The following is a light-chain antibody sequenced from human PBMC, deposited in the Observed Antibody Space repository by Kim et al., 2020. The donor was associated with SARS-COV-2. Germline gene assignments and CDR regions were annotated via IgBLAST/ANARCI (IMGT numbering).Light chain of an antibody. CDR3: GSYTTSITWV. CDR2: DVS. J-gene: IGLJ3*02. CDR1: SSDVGRYNY. Sequence: GQSITLSCTGTSSDVGRYNYVSWFQQHPGKAPKLIIYDVSKRPSGVSNRFSGSKSGNTASLTISGLQAEDDADYFCGSYTTSITWVFGGGTKLTVL. V-gene: IGLV2-14*04.